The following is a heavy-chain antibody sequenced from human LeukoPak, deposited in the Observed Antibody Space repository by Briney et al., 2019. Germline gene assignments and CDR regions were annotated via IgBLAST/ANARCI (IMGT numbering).Heavy chain of an antibody. Sequence: SETLSLTCTVSGGSISSYYWSWIRQPPGKGLEWIGYIYYSGSTNYNPSLKSRVTISVDTSKNQFSLKLSSVTAADTAVHYCARSIVVVPAAHMGGWFDPWGQGTLVTVSS. V-gene: IGHV4-59*01. CDR1: GGSISSYY. CDR3: ARSIVVVPAAHMGGWFDP. J-gene: IGHJ5*02. CDR2: IYYSGST. D-gene: IGHD2-2*01.